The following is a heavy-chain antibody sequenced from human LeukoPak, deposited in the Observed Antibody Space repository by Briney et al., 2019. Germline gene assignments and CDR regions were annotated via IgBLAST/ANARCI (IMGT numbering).Heavy chain of an antibody. CDR1: GFTFSSYA. V-gene: IGHV3-23*01. D-gene: IGHD6-13*01. CDR3: AKDRGIAAAGTRFDP. CDR2: ISGSGGST. J-gene: IGHJ5*02. Sequence: PGGSLRLSCAASGFTFSSYAMSWVRQAPGKGLEWVSAISGSGGSTYYADSVKGRFTISRDNSKNTLYLQMNSLRAEGAAVYYCAKDRGIAAAGTRFDPWGQGTLVTVSS.